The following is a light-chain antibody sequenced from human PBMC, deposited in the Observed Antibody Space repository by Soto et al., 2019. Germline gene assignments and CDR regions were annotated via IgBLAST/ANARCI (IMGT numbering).Light chain of an antibody. CDR3: QQYENWPQLT. Sequence: EIVLTQSPATLSLSPGERATLSCRASQTVSSYLLWYQQKPGQAPRLLIYAASRRATGIPDRFSGSGSGTDFTLTISRLEPEDFAVYYCQQYENWPQLTFGGGTKVDIK. CDR1: QTVSSY. J-gene: IGKJ4*01. V-gene: IGKV3-11*01. CDR2: AAS.